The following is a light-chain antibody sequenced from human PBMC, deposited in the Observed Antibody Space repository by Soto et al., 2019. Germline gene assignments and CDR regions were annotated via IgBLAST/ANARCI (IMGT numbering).Light chain of an antibody. Sequence: DIPMTQSPSTLSASVGDRVTITCRASQSISSWLAWYQQKPGKAPKLLIYKASSVESGVPSRFSGSGSGTEFTLTISSLQPEDVAIYYCQKYNSGLITFGQGTRLEIK. V-gene: IGKV1-5*03. J-gene: IGKJ5*01. CDR2: KAS. CDR1: QSISSW. CDR3: QKYNSGLIT.